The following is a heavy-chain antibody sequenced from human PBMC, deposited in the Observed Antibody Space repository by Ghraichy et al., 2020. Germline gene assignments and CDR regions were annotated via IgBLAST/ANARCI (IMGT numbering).Heavy chain of an antibody. J-gene: IGHJ4*02. CDR3: ARDLDSFSDSSGTPPLY. CDR1: GYTFTSYY. V-gene: IGHV1-46*01. Sequence: ASVKVSCKASGYTFTSYYMHWVRQAPGQGLEWMGIINPSGGSTSYAQKFQGRVTMTRDTSTSTVYMELSSLRSEDTAVYYCARDLDSFSDSSGTPPLYWGQGTLVTVSS. CDR2: INPSGGST. D-gene: IGHD3-22*01.